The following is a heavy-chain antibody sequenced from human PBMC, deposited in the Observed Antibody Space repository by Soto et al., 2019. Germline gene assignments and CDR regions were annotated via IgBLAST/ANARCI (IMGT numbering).Heavy chain of an antibody. D-gene: IGHD3-3*01. Sequence: SETLSLTCTVSGGSISSYYWSWIRQPPGKGLEWIGYIYYSGSTNYNPSLKSRVTISVDTSKNQFSLKLSSVTAADTAVYYCARGDDFWSGYYYPALGAFDIWGQGTMVTVS. CDR2: IYYSGST. V-gene: IGHV4-59*01. J-gene: IGHJ3*02. CDR3: ARGDDFWSGYYYPALGAFDI. CDR1: GGSISSYY.